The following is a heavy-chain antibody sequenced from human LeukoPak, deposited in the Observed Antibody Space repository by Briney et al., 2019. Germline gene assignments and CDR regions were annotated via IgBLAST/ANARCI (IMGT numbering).Heavy chain of an antibody. D-gene: IGHD5-12*01. CDR3: ARHSGSYHYSMDV. J-gene: IGHJ6*02. CDR2: IYYSGST. Sequence: SETLSLTCTVSGGSISSYYWTWIRQPPGKGLEWIGYIYYSGSTKYNPSLKSRVTMSVDTSKNRFSLKLSSVTAADTAVYYCARHSGSYHYSMDVWGQGTTVTVSS. V-gene: IGHV4-59*08. CDR1: GGSISSYY.